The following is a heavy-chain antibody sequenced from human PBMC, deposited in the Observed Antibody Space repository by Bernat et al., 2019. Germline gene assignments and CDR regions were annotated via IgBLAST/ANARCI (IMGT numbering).Heavy chain of an antibody. CDR1: GFTFSSYA. Sequence: QVQLVESGGGVGQPGRSLRLSCAASGFTFSSYAMHWVRQAPGKGLELVAVISCDGSNKYDATTVKGRFTISSDKSKNTLYLQMNSLTAEDADVYYCARDGVVVPGAVGGGQGTLVTVSS. D-gene: IGHD2-2*01. CDR2: ISCDGSNK. CDR3: ARDGVVVPGAVG. J-gene: IGHJ4*02. V-gene: IGHV3-30*01.